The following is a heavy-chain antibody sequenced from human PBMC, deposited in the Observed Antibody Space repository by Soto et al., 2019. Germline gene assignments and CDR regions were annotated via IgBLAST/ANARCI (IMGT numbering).Heavy chain of an antibody. J-gene: IGHJ6*02. V-gene: IGHV4-59*08. D-gene: IGHD1-7*01. CDR2: VNYSGST. Sequence: PSETLSLTCSVSGDSINSHYWTWIRQPPGKGLEWIGCVNYSGSTNYNPSLKSRVTMSVDTSKTQFSLKLSSVTAADTAVYYCTVPRNLELRSGYYYYGMDVWGQGTTVTVSS. CDR1: GDSINSHY. CDR3: TVPRNLELRSGYYYYGMDV.